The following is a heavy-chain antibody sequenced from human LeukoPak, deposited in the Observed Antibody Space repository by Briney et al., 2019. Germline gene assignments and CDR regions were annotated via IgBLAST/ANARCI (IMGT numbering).Heavy chain of an antibody. Sequence: GGSLRLSCAASGFTFSNHSMNWVRQAPGKGLEWVSYINRRSSIIYYADSVKGRFTISRDNAMNSLYLQMNSLRGEDTAVYYCARGPITQGYYYYYMDVWGKGTTVTVSS. V-gene: IGHV3-48*01. D-gene: IGHD5-12*01. J-gene: IGHJ6*03. CDR3: ARGPITQGYYYYYMDV. CDR2: INRRSSII. CDR1: GFTFSNHS.